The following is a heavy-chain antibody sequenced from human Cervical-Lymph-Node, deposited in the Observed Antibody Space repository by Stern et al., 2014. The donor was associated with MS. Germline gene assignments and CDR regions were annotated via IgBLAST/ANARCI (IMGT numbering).Heavy chain of an antibody. D-gene: IGHD3-22*01. J-gene: IGHJ4*02. Sequence: EVQLVQSGAEVKKPGESLKISCKGSGYGFTSYWIGWVRQGPGKGLECIGIIEPSDSDTRYSPSFQGQVTISADKSINTAYLQWSSLKASDTAMYYCARLPYHDSSFDYWGQGTLVTVSS. CDR2: IEPSDSDT. CDR1: GYGFTSYW. CDR3: ARLPYHDSSFDY. V-gene: IGHV5-51*01.